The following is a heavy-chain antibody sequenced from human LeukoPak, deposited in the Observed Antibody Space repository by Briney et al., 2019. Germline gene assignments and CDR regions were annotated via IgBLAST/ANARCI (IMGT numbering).Heavy chain of an antibody. J-gene: IGHJ4*02. CDR3: ARVTGGSSWYGAADY. CDR1: AFTFSTHT. D-gene: IGHD6-13*01. CDR2: ISSSSYYI. V-gene: IGHV3-21*01. Sequence: GGSLRLSCAASAFTFSTHTMSWFRQAPGEGLEWVSSISSSSYYIHYADSVKGRFTISRDNAKNSLFLQMNRLRAEDTAMYYCARVTGGSSWYGAADYWGQGTLVTVSS.